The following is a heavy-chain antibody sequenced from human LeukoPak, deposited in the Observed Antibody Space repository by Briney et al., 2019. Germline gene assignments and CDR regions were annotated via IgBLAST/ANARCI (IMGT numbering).Heavy chain of an antibody. CDR1: GGTFSSYG. V-gene: IGHV1-69*13. J-gene: IGHJ3*02. D-gene: IGHD3-22*01. Sequence: GASVKVSCKASGGTFSSYGIYWVRQAPGQGLEWMGGIIPVFETTSYAQKFQGRVTLTADESTSTVYMELSSLRSDDTAVYYCARERMRVTMVEVEDAFDIWGQGTMLTVSS. CDR3: ARERMRVTMVEVEDAFDI. CDR2: IIPVFETT.